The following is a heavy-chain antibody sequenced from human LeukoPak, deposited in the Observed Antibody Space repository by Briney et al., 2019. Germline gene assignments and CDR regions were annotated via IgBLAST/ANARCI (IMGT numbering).Heavy chain of an antibody. J-gene: IGHJ5*02. D-gene: IGHD3-22*01. V-gene: IGHV1-69*04. Sequence: GASVKVSCKASGYTLSGYDMHWVRQAPGQGLEWMGRIIPILGIANYAQKFQGRVTITADKSTSTAYMELSSLRSEDTAVYYCARQEIYYYDSSGYKRWFDPWGQGTLVTVSS. CDR3: ARQEIYYYDSSGYKRWFDP. CDR1: GYTLSGYD. CDR2: IIPILGIA.